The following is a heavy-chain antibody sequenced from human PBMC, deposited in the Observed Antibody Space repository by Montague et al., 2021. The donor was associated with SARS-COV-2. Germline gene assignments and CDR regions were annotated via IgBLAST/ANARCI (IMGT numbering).Heavy chain of an antibody. CDR3: ARAVGSYYGY. D-gene: IGHD1-26*01. V-gene: IGHV3-48*03. CDR2: ITSSGTTI. CDR1: GFTFSSYE. J-gene: IGHJ4*02. Sequence: SLRLSCAASGFTFSSYEMNWVRRAPGKGLEWISYITSSGTTIYYADSVKGRFTISRDNAKNSLYLQMNSLRAEDTAVYYCARAVGSYYGYWGQGTLVAVSS.